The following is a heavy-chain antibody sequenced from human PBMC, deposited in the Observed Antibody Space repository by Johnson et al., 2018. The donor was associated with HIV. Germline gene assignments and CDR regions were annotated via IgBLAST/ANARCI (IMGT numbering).Heavy chain of an antibody. CDR2: IWYDGSNK. V-gene: IGHV3-33*01. J-gene: IGHJ3*02. CDR1: GFTFSSYG. CDR3: ARARYYYDSSGYHDALDI. D-gene: IGHD3-22*01. Sequence: QVQLVESGGGVVQPGRSLRVSCAASGFTFSSYGMHWVRQAPGKGLEWVAVIWYDGSNKYYADSVKGRFTISRDNSKNTLFLQMNSLTAEDTAVYYCARARYYYDSSGYHDALDIWGQGTMVTVSS.